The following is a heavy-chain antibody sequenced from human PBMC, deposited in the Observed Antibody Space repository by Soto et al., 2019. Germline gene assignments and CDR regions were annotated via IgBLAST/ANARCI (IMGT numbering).Heavy chain of an antibody. CDR3: ARGRANCSGGSCYGGPNWFDP. CDR2: INHSGST. CDR1: GGSFSGYY. V-gene: IGHV4-34*01. Sequence: SETLSLTCAVYGGSFSGYYWSWIRQPPGKGLEWIGEINHSGSTNYNPSLKSRVTISVDTSKNQFSLKLSSVTAADTAVYYCARGRANCSGGSCYGGPNWFDPWGQGTLVTVSS. J-gene: IGHJ5*02. D-gene: IGHD2-15*01.